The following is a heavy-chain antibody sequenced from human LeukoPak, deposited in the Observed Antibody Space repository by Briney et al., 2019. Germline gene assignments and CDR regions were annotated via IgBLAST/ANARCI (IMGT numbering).Heavy chain of an antibody. Sequence: PSETLSLTCTVSGGSISSYYWSWIRQPPGKGLEWTASIYYSGSTHYNPALKSRVYISVDTSKSQFSLKLSSVTAADTAVYYCARQIGRGLWAFDYWGQGTPVTVSS. V-gene: IGHV4-59*05. CDR3: ARQIGRGLWAFDY. CDR1: GGSISSYY. CDR2: IYYSGST. J-gene: IGHJ4*02. D-gene: IGHD2-21*01.